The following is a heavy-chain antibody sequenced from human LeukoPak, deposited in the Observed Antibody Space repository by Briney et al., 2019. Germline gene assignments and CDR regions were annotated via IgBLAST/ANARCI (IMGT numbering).Heavy chain of an antibody. CDR2: INPSGGST. Sequence: GASVKVSCKASGYTFTSYYMHWVRQAPGQGLEWRGIINPSGGSTSYAQKFQGRVTMTRDTSTSTVYMELSSLRSEDTAVYYCARDRPGIGYFDLWGRGTLVTVSS. V-gene: IGHV1-46*03. J-gene: IGHJ2*01. CDR1: GYTFTSYY. D-gene: IGHD1-14*01. CDR3: ARDRPGIGYFDL.